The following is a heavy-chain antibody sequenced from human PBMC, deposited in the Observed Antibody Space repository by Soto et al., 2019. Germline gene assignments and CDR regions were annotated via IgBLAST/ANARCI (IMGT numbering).Heavy chain of an antibody. CDR2: IYYSGTT. V-gene: IGHV4-39*01. D-gene: IGHD3-22*01. J-gene: IGHJ4*02. Sequence: PSETLSLTCTVSVGSISTSRHYWAWVRQPPGKGLEWIASIYYSGTTDYNPSLESRVTISVDTSKSQFSLKLSSVTAADTAVYFCARRKANSSGYFHYFDSWGQGTLVTVSS. CDR1: VGSISTSRHY. CDR3: ARRKANSSGYFHYFDS.